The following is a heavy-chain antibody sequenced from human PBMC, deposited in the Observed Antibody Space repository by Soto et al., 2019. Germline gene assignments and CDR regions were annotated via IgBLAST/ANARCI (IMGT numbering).Heavy chain of an antibody. CDR2: ISAYNGNT. D-gene: IGHD3-10*01. Sequence: GASVKVSCKASGYTFTSYGISWVRQAPGQGLEWMGWISAYNGNTNYAQKLQGRVTMTTDTSTSTAYMELRSLRSDDTAVYYCARVKEWFGELFLPLFDYWGQGTLVTVSS. CDR3: ARVKEWFGELFLPLFDY. J-gene: IGHJ4*02. CDR1: GYTFTSYG. V-gene: IGHV1-18*01.